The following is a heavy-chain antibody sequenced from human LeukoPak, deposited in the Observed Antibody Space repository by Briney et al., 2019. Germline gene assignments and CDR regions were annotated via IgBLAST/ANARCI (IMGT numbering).Heavy chain of an antibody. CDR1: GFTFSSYA. CDR3: AKGSSYSSGWYVY. J-gene: IGHJ4*02. V-gene: IGHV3-23*01. CDR2: ISGSGGST. Sequence: TGGSLRLCCAASGFTFSSYAMSWVRQAPGKGLEWVSAISGSGGSTYYADSVKGRFTISRDNSKNTLYLQMNSLRAEDTAVYYCAKGSSYSSGWYVYWGQGTLVTVSS. D-gene: IGHD6-19*01.